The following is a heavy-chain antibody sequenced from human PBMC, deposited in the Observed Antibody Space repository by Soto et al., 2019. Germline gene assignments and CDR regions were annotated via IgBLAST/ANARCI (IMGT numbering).Heavy chain of an antibody. V-gene: IGHV4-59*01. Sequence: SETLSLTCSVSGGSISSYYWSWIRQPPGKGLEWIGYIYYSGSTTYHPSLKSRVTISVDPSKNQFSLKLSSVTAADTAVYYCASQDYYDGWFDPWGQGTLVTVSS. CDR2: IYYSGST. CDR1: GGSISSYY. J-gene: IGHJ5*02. D-gene: IGHD3-22*01. CDR3: ASQDYYDGWFDP.